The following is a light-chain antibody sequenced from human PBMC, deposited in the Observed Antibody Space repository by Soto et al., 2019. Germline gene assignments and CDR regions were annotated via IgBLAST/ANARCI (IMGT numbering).Light chain of an antibody. J-gene: IGLJ2*01. CDR2: EVS. Sequence: QSALTQPASVSGSPGQSITISCTGTSSDVGGYNYVSWYQQHPGKAPKFMIYEVSNRPSGVSKRFSGSKSGNTASLTISGLQAEDEADYYCSSDTSSTTLVFGGGTKLTVL. CDR1: SSDVGGYNY. V-gene: IGLV2-14*01. CDR3: SSDTSSTTLV.